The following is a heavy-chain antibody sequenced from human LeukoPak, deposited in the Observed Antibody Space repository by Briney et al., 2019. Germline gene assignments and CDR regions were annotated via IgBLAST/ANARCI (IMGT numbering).Heavy chain of an antibody. D-gene: IGHD3-22*01. Sequence: GRSLRLSCAASGFTFSSYGMHWVRQAPGKGLEWVAVIWYDGSNKYYADSVKGRFTISRDNSKNTLYLQMNSLRAEDTAVYYCAKAPWGYYDSSGYYYEIYYFDYWGQGTLVTVSS. CDR2: IWYDGSNK. CDR3: AKAPWGYYDSSGYYYEIYYFDY. CDR1: GFTFSSYG. J-gene: IGHJ4*02. V-gene: IGHV3-33*06.